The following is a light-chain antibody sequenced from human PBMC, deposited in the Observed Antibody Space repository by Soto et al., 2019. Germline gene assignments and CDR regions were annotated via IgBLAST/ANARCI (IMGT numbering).Light chain of an antibody. J-gene: IGKJ5*01. CDR3: QQLNSYPLT. CDR2: AAS. Sequence: DIPLTQSPSFLSASVGDRVTITCRASQGISSYLAWYQQKPGKAPKLLIYAASTLQSGVPSRFSGSGSGTEFTLTIISLQPEDFATYYCQQLNSYPLTFGQGTRLEIK. CDR1: QGISSY. V-gene: IGKV1-9*01.